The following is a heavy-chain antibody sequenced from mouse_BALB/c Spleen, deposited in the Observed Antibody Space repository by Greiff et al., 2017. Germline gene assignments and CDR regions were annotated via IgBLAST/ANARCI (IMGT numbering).Heavy chain of an antibody. CDR3: ARQRGLYDGSYYYAMDY. J-gene: IGHJ4*01. V-gene: IGHV5-12-2*01. CDR1: GFTFSSYT. D-gene: IGHD2-3*01. Sequence: EVQGVESGGGLVQPGGSLKLSCAASGFTFSSYTMSWVRQTPEKRLEWVAYISNGGGSTYYPDTVKGRFTISRDNAKNTLYLQMSSLKSEDTAMYYCARQRGLYDGSYYYAMDYWGQGTSVTVSS. CDR2: ISNGGGST.